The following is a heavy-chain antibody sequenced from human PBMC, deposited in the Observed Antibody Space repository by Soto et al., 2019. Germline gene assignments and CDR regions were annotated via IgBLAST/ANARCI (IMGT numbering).Heavy chain of an antibody. J-gene: IGHJ4*02. D-gene: IGHD6-19*01. Sequence: EVQLVESGGGVVRPGGSLRLSCAASGFTFDDYGMSWVRQAPGKGLEWVSGMNWNGGSTGYADSVKGRFTISRDNAKNSLYLQRNSLRAEDTALYYCARLYSSGWYGPGRYWGQGTLVTVSS. CDR1: GFTFDDYG. V-gene: IGHV3-20*04. CDR3: ARLYSSGWYGPGRY. CDR2: MNWNGGST.